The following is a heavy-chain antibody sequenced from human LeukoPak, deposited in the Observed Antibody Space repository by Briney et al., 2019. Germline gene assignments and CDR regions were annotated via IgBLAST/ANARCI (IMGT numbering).Heavy chain of an antibody. D-gene: IGHD3-22*01. CDR1: AFTFSSYD. V-gene: IGHV3-21*01. Sequence: GGSLRLSCAASAFTFSSYDMNWVRQAPGKGLEWVSSISSSSSHIYYADSVKGRFTISRDNAKNSLYLQMNSLRGEDTAMYYCVRDRQWLRGNSGYFFDCWGQGTLVTVSS. CDR3: VRDRQWLRGNSGYFFDC. CDR2: ISSSSSHI. J-gene: IGHJ4*02.